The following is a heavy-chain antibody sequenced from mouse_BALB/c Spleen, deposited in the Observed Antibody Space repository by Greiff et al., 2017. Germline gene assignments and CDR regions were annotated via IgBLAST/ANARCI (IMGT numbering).Heavy chain of an antibody. J-gene: IGHJ2*01. Sequence: QVQLQQPGAELVKPGASVKLSCKASGYTFTSYWMHWVKQRPGQGLEWIGEINPSNGRTNYNEKFKSKATLTVDKSSSTAYMQLSSLTAEDSAVYYCARWDYDYWGQGTTLTVSS. D-gene: IGHD2-4*01. V-gene: IGHV1S81*02. CDR1: GYTFTSYW. CDR2: INPSNGRT. CDR3: ARWDYDY.